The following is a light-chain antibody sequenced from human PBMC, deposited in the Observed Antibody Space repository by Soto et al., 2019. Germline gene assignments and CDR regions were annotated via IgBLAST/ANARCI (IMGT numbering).Light chain of an antibody. CDR2: TAS. J-gene: IGKJ1*01. CDR1: QGISTW. Sequence: DIQMTQSPSSVSASVGDRVTITCRASQGISTWLVWYQQKPGKAPKLLIYTASRFQSGVPSTFSGSRSRTNFTLTNSSLQPEDFATFYCQEASSFPWTFGQGNTVENK. V-gene: IGKV1-12*01. CDR3: QEASSFPWT.